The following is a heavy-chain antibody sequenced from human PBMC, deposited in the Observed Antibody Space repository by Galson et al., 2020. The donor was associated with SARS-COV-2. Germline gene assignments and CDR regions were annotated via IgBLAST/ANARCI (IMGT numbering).Heavy chain of an antibody. CDR2: IYYSGST. CDR3: ARSRVGIVATTALLFDY. CDR1: GASIRSYY. Sequence: SETLSLTCTVSGASIRSYYWGWIRQPPGKGLEWIGYIYYSGSTKNNPSLKSRLTISVDTSKNQFSLKLSSVTAADTAVYYCARSRVGIVATTALLFDYWGQGTLVTVSS. J-gene: IGHJ4*02. V-gene: IGHV4-59*01. D-gene: IGHD5-12*01.